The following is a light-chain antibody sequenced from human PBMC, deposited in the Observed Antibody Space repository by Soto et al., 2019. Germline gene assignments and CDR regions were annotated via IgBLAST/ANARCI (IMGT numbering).Light chain of an antibody. CDR2: GAF. J-gene: IGKJ1*01. V-gene: IGKV3-20*01. CDR1: YTISNNY. Sequence: EIGLTQSPGTLSLSPGERATLSCRASYTISNNYVAWYQQKPGQAPRILFFGAFRRATGIPDRFSGGGSGTQFTLTVSRLEPEDFAVYFCQQYGDSPQTFGQGTKVEVK. CDR3: QQYGDSPQT.